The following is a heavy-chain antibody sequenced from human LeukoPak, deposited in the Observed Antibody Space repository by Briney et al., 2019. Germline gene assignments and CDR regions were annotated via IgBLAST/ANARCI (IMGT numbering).Heavy chain of an antibody. CDR1: GGSFSGYY. CDR2: INHSGST. CDR3: ARGNIVVVPAALYSRHIDY. V-gene: IGHV4-34*01. Sequence: SETLSLTCAVYGGSFSGYYWSWIRQPPGKGLEWIGEINHSGSTNYNPSLKSRVTISVDTSKNQFSLKLSSVTAADTAVYYCARGNIVVVPAALYSRHIDYWGQGTLVTVSS. J-gene: IGHJ4*02. D-gene: IGHD2-2*01.